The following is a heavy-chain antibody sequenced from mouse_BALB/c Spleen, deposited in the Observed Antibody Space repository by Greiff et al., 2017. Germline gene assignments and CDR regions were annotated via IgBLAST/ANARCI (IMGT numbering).Heavy chain of an antibody. J-gene: IGHJ3*01. CDR3: ARDYYGSSYDFFAY. Sequence: EVKLMESGGGLVQPGGSRKLSCAASGFTFSSFGMHWVRQAPEKGLEWVAYISSGSSTIYYADTVKGRFTISRDNPKNTLFLQMTSLRSEDTAMYYCARDYYGSSYDFFAYWGQGTLVTVSA. D-gene: IGHD1-1*01. V-gene: IGHV5-17*02. CDR1: GFTFSSFG. CDR2: ISSGSSTI.